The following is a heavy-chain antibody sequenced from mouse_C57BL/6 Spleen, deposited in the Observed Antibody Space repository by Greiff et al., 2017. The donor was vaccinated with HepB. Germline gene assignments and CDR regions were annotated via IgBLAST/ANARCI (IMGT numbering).Heavy chain of an antibody. CDR2: IYPGGGYT. J-gene: IGHJ2*01. D-gene: IGHD4-1*01. CDR3: ARSLGGNFDY. Sequence: QVQLKQSGAELVRPGTSVKMSCKASGYTFTNYWIGWAKQRPGHGLEWIGDIYPGGGYTNYNEKFKGKATLTADKSSSTAYMQFSSLTSEDSAIYYCARSLGGNFDYWGQGTTLTVSS. V-gene: IGHV1-63*01. CDR1: GYTFTNYW.